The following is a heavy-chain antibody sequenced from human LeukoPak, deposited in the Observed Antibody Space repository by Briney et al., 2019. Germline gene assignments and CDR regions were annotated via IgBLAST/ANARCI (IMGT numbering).Heavy chain of an antibody. J-gene: IGHJ4*02. CDR3: ARSPPHVYDSSGYYLS. CDR2: ISAYNGNT. D-gene: IGHD3-22*01. CDR1: GYTFTSYG. V-gene: IGHV1-18*01. Sequence: ASVKVSCKASGYTFTSYGISWVRQAPGQGLEWMGWISAYNGNTNYAQKLQGRVTMTTDTSTSTAYMELRSLRSDDTAVYYCARSPPHVYDSSGYYLSWGQGTLVIVSS.